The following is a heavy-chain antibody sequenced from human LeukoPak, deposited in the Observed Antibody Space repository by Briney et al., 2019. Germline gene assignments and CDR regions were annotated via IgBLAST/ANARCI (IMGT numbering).Heavy chain of an antibody. D-gene: IGHD2-15*01. CDR3: ARDLRLGYCSGGSCYPFDY. V-gene: IGHV3-48*02. J-gene: IGHJ4*02. CDR2: ISSSSSTI. Sequence: PGGSLRLSCAASGFTFSSYSMNWVRQAPGKGLEWVSYISSSSSTIYYADSVKGRFTISRDNAKNSLYLQMNSLRDEDTAVYYCARDLRLGYCSGGSCYPFDYWGQGTLVTVSS. CDR1: GFTFSSYS.